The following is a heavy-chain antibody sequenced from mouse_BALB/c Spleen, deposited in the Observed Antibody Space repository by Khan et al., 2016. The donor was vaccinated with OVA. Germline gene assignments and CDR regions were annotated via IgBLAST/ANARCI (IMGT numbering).Heavy chain of an antibody. CDR1: GYSITSDYA. CDR2: ISYRGST. V-gene: IGHV3-2*02. Sequence: EVQLVESGPGLVKPSQSLSLTCTVTGYSITSDYAWNWIRQFPGNKLEWMGYISYRGSTSYNPSLKSRISITRDTSKNQFFLQLNSVTSEDTATYYCAMGRTYWGQGTLVTVSA. D-gene: IGHD4-1*01. J-gene: IGHJ3*01. CDR3: AMGRTY.